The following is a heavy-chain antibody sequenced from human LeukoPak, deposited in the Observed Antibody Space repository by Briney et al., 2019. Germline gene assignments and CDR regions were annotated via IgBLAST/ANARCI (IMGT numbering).Heavy chain of an antibody. CDR2: IRSSGGGGST. CDR1: GFTFSNYA. D-gene: IGHD3-22*01. J-gene: IGHJ4*02. CDR3: AKDPSTYYDSPH. V-gene: IGHV3-23*01. Sequence: PGGSLRLSCEASGFTFSNYAMNWVRQAPGKGLEWVSVIRSSGGGGSTYYADSVKGRFTISRDNSKNTLYLQMNSLRAEDTAVYYCAKDPSTYYDSPHWGQGTLVTVSS.